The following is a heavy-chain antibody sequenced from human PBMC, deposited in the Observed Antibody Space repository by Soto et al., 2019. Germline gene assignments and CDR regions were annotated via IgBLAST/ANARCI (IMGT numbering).Heavy chain of an antibody. D-gene: IGHD3-3*01. Sequence: EVQLVESGGGLVKPGGSLRLSCAASGFTFSSYSMNWVRQAPGKGLEWVSSISSSSSYIYYADSVKGRFTISRDNAKNSLYLQMNSLRAEDTAVYYCARGSGDRIKYYDFWSGYYAWGWFDPWGQGTLVTVSS. V-gene: IGHV3-21*01. CDR1: GFTFSSYS. CDR3: ARGSGDRIKYYDFWSGYYAWGWFDP. CDR2: ISSSSSYI. J-gene: IGHJ5*02.